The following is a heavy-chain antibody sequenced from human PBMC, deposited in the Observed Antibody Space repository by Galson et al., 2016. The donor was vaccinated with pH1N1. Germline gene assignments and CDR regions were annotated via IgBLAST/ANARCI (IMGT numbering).Heavy chain of an antibody. V-gene: IGHV4-39*07. CDR3: ARAGGILYDFDY. CDR2: IHYSGTT. Sequence: LSLTCRVSGGSISSETYYWGWIRQPPGKGLAWIGGIHYSGTTYHNPSLKSRVTLSVDTSKNQFSLKVTSVTAADTAGYYCARAGGILYDFDYWGQGSLVTVTS. CDR1: GGSISSETYY. D-gene: IGHD2-8*01. J-gene: IGHJ4*02.